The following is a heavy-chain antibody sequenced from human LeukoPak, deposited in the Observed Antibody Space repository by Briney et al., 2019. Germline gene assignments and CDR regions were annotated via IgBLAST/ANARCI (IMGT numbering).Heavy chain of an antibody. D-gene: IGHD3-10*01. CDR1: GGSISSGDYY. J-gene: IGHJ4*02. CDR2: IYYSGST. V-gene: IGHV4-30-4*01. Sequence: SETLSLTCTVSGGSISSGDYYWSWIRQPPGKGLEWIGYIYYSGSTYYNPSLKSRVTISVDTSKNQFSLKLSSVTAADTAVYYCARDRGYGSRRCLDYWGQGTLVTVSS. CDR3: ARDRGYGSRRCLDY.